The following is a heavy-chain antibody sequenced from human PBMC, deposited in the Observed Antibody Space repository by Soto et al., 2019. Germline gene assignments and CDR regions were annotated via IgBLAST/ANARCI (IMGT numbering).Heavy chain of an antibody. J-gene: IGHJ6*02. CDR1: GFTFSSYW. D-gene: IGHD3-9*01. Sequence: GGSLRLSCAASGFTFSSYWMHWVRHAPGKGLVWVSRINSDGSSTSYADSVKGRFTISRDNAKNTLYLQMNSLRAEDTAVYYCARAGQAYYDILNGYFFPDYYGMDVWGQGTTVTVSS. CDR3: ARAGQAYYDILNGYFFPDYYGMDV. V-gene: IGHV3-74*01. CDR2: INSDGSST.